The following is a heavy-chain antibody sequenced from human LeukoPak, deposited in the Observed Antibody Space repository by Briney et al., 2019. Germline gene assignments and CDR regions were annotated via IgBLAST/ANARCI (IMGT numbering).Heavy chain of an antibody. CDR1: GDSVSINSAA. V-gene: IGHV6-1*01. CDR3: ARGVGVVVAEGYYYGMDV. J-gene: IGHJ6*02. Sequence: SQTLSLTCAISGDSVSINSAAWNCIRQSPSRGLEWLGRTYYRSKWYNDYAVSVKSRITINPDTSKNQFSLQLNSVTPEDTAVYYCARGVGVVVAEGYYYGMDVWGQGTTVTVSS. CDR2: TYYRSKWYN. D-gene: IGHD2-15*01.